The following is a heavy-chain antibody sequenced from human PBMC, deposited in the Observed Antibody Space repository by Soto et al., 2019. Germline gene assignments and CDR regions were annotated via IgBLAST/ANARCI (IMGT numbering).Heavy chain of an antibody. V-gene: IGHV3-30*03. D-gene: IGHD3-10*01. CDR2: ISYDGSNK. CDR1: GFTFSSYG. J-gene: IGHJ6*03. CDR3: AREYYYGSATIHNMDV. Sequence: GGSLRLSCAASGFTFSSYGMHWVHQAPGKGLEWVAVISYDGSNKYYADSVKGRFTISRDNSKNTLYLQMSSLRSEDTAVYYCAREYYYGSATIHNMDVWGKGTTVTVSS.